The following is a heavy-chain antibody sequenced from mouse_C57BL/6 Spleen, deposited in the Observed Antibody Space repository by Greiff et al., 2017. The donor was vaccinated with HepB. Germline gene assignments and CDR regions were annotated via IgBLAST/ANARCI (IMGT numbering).Heavy chain of an antibody. Sequence: QVQLKQSGAELVRPGASVTLSCKASGYTFTDYEMHWVKQTPVHGLEWIGAIDPETGGTAYNQKFKGKAILTADKSSSTAYMELRSLTSEDSAVYYCTRIITTVVAPGFAYWGQGTLVTVSA. D-gene: IGHD1-1*01. CDR2: IDPETGGT. J-gene: IGHJ3*01. V-gene: IGHV1-15*01. CDR3: TRIITTVVAPGFAY. CDR1: GYTFTDYE.